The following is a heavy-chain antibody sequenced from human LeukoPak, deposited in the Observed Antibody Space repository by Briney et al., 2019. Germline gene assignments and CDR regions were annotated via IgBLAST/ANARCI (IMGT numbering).Heavy chain of an antibody. CDR1: GGSISTNSFH. CDR2: LHYSGDT. J-gene: IGHJ4*02. D-gene: IGHD3-9*01. CDR3: ASDNY. Sequence: PSETLSLTCTVSGGSISTNSFHWGWIRQPPGKGLEWIESLHYSGDTYYSPSLQSRVTISGDTSKNQFSLKLTSVTAADTAFYYCASDNYWGQGTLVTVSS. V-gene: IGHV4-39*01.